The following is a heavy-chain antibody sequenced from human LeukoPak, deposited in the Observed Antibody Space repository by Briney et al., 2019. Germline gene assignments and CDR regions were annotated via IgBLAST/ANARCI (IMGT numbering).Heavy chain of an antibody. V-gene: IGHV3-21*01. CDR1: GFTFSSYS. Sequence: PGGSLRLSCAASGFTFSSYSMNWARQAPGKGLEWVSSISSSSSYIYYADSVKGRFTISRDNAKNSLYLQMNSLRAEDTAVYYCARDGVGATLEHTLIDYWGQGTLVTVSS. CDR2: ISSSSSYI. D-gene: IGHD1-26*01. CDR3: ARDGVGATLEHTLIDY. J-gene: IGHJ4*02.